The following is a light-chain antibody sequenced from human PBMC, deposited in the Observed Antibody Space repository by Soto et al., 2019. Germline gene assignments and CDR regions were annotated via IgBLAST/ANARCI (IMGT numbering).Light chain of an antibody. J-gene: IGKJ3*01. Sequence: DIQMTQSPSSLSASAGDRVTITCRASQSISSYLNWYQQKPGKAPKLLIYAASNLQSEVPSRFSGSGSGTDFTLTISSLQPEDFATYFCQQSFMTPFTFGPGTKVDIK. CDR3: QQSFMTPFT. CDR2: AAS. V-gene: IGKV1-39*01. CDR1: QSISSY.